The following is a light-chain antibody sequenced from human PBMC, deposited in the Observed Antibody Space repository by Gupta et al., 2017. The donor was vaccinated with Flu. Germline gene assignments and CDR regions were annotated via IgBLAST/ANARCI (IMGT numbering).Light chain of an antibody. CDR3: SSYTTSSTYV. CDR2: EVS. Sequence: QSALTQPPSVSGSPGQSLTISCTGTSSDVGNYNRVSWYQQSPGTAPKLMIYEVSNRPSGVPDRFSGSKSGNTASLTISGLQAEDEADFYCSSYTTSSTYVFGTGTKVTVL. V-gene: IGLV2-18*02. J-gene: IGLJ1*01. CDR1: SSDVGNYNR.